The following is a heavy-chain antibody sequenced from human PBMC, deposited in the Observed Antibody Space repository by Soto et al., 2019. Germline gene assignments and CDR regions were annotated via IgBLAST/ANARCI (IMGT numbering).Heavy chain of an antibody. CDR2: IFWDNDR. CDR1: GFSLSTNEG. D-gene: IGHD3-16*01. CDR3: AIRGTEGPFEY. Sequence: QITLKESGPTLVKPTQTLTLTCSFSGFSLSTNEGVGWIRQPPGKALEWLALIFWDNDRHFSPSLKRRLTINKDTSKNQVVLTMNNMDPVDTATYFCAIRGTEGPFEYWGQGTLVIVSS. J-gene: IGHJ4*02. V-gene: IGHV2-5*02.